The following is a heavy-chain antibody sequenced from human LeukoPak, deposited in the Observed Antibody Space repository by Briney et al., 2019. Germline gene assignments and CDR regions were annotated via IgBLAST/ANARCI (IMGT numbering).Heavy chain of an antibody. V-gene: IGHV4-34*01. Sequence: PSETLSLTCAVYGGSFSGYYWSWIRQPPGKGLEWTGSIYYSGSTYFNPSLKSQVTISVDTSKNQFSLKLRSVTAADTAVYYCVRERTYGNYFDYWGQGALVTVSS. D-gene: IGHD3-10*01. J-gene: IGHJ4*02. CDR1: GGSFSGYY. CDR2: IYYSGST. CDR3: VRERTYGNYFDY.